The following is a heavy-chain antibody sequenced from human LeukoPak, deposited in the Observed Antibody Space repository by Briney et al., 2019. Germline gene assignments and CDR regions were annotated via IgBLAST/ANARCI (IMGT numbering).Heavy chain of an antibody. CDR2: ISSSSSYI. Sequence: GGSLRLSRAASGFTFSSYSMNWVRQAPGKGLEWVSSISSSSSYIYYADSVKGRFTISRDNAKNSLYLQMNSLRAEDTAVYYCARAFSDSILLEDNWFDPWGQGTLVTVSS. V-gene: IGHV3-21*01. J-gene: IGHJ5*02. CDR3: ARAFSDSILLEDNWFDP. CDR1: GFTFSSYS. D-gene: IGHD2-15*01.